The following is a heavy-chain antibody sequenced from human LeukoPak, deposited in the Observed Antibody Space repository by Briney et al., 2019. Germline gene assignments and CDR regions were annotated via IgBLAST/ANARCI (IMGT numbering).Heavy chain of an antibody. CDR2: VNPNSGNT. J-gene: IGHJ3*02. CDR1: GYTFTSYD. CDR3: ARDEAAGRNAFDT. V-gene: IGHV1-8*03. Sequence: ASVKVSCKASGYTFTSYDINWVRQATGQGLEWMGWVNPNSGNTGYAQRFQGRVTITRNTSISTAYMELSSLRSEDTAVYYCARDEAAGRNAFDTWGQGTMVTVSS. D-gene: IGHD6-13*01.